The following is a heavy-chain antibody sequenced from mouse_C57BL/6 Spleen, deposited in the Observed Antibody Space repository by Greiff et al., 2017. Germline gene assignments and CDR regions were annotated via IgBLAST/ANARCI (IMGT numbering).Heavy chain of an antibody. CDR1: GYTFTSYW. Sequence: VQLQQPGAELVKPGASVKLSCKASGYTFTSYWMQWVKQRPGQGLEWIGEIDPSDSYTNYNQKFKGKATLTVDTSSSTAYLQLSSLTSEDSAVYYCARFGDYGGFAYWGQGTLVTVSA. CDR2: IDPSDSYT. J-gene: IGHJ3*01. D-gene: IGHD2-4*01. V-gene: IGHV1-50*01. CDR3: ARFGDYGGFAY.